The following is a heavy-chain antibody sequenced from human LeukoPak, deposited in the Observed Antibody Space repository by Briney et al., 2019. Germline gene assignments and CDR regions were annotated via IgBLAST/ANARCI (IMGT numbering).Heavy chain of an antibody. Sequence: GASVKLSCSASGSTFTGYYMNWVRQAPGQGLEWMGWINPNSGGTKYAQKFQGRVTVTRDTSTSTVYMELSRLRSDDTAVYYCATGEYSSGYLLGHWGQVTLVIVSS. CDR1: GSTFTGYY. J-gene: IGHJ4*02. CDR2: INPNSGGT. V-gene: IGHV1-2*02. CDR3: ATGEYSSGYLLGH. D-gene: IGHD3-22*01.